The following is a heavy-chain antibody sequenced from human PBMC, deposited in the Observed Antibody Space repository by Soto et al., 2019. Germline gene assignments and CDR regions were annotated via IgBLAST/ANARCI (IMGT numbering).Heavy chain of an antibody. J-gene: IGHJ4*02. V-gene: IGHV3-30*18. CDR1: GFSFSSYA. Sequence: QVQLVESGGGVVQPGGSLRVSCAASGFSFSSYAMHWVRQAPGKGLERVAGITYDGSNKYYADSVKGRFTVSRDTSQNTLFLQMNRLRVEDTAVYHCAKDLWPERGSGSPLDYWGQGTLVTVSS. CDR2: ITYDGSNK. CDR3: AKDLWPERGSGSPLDY. D-gene: IGHD6-19*01.